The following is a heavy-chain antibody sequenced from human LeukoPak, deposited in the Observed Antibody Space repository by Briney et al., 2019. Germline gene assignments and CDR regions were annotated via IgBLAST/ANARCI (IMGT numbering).Heavy chain of an antibody. CDR3: AKERTGGWPFDY. V-gene: IGHV3-23*01. CDR1: GFTFSSYE. CDR2: ISGSRGTT. D-gene: IGHD6-19*01. J-gene: IGHJ4*02. Sequence: PGGSLRLSCAASGFTFSSYEMNWVRQAPGKGLEWVSGISGSRGTTYYADSVKGRLTISRDNSKNTLYLQMNSLRADDTAVYYCAKERTGGWPFDYWGQGTLVTVSS.